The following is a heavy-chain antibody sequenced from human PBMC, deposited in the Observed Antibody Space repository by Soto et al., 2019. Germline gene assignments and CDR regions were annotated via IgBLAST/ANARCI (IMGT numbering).Heavy chain of an antibody. V-gene: IGHV2-5*01. CDR3: AHRPTSTDDFYFDY. CDR1: GFSLTTSGVA. D-gene: IGHD2-21*02. Sequence: QITLTESGPTLVTPTQTLTLTCSFSGFSLTTSGVAEGWFRQPPGKAPEWLALFYWNDDKRYSPSLRSRLTVTGDSSKNQVVLTLANVDPVDSGTYYCAHRPTSTDDFYFDYWGQGTLVTVSS. J-gene: IGHJ4*02. CDR2: FYWNDDK.